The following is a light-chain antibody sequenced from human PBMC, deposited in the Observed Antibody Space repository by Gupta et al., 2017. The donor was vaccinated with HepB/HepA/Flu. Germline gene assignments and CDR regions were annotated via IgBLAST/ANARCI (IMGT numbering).Light chain of an antibody. J-gene: IGLJ3*02. V-gene: IGLV1-40*01. CDR2: DNT. Sequence: PSXXXAXGXXVTIXXXXXSSNIGAGFDVHWYQQLPGTAPKVLIYDNTNRPSGVPDRFSGSKPGTSASLAITGLQAEDEADYYCQTYDSSLKNWVFGGGTKLTVL. CDR1: SSNIGAGFD. CDR3: QTYDSSLKNWV.